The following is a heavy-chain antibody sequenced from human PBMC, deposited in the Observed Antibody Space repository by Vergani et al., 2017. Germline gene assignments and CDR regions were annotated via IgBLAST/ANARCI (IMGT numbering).Heavy chain of an antibody. CDR3: ARGGAGFIDYGDQDFEY. Sequence: QVQLVQSGVEVKQPGASVKVSCKAAGYTFTSYGISWVRQAPGQGLEWMGWISTYNGNTNYAQKLQGRVTMTTDTSTSTAYLELRSLRSDDTAVYYCARGGAGFIDYGDQDFEYWGQGTLVTVSS. J-gene: IGHJ4*02. V-gene: IGHV1-18*01. CDR2: ISTYNGNT. D-gene: IGHD4-17*01. CDR1: GYTFTSYG.